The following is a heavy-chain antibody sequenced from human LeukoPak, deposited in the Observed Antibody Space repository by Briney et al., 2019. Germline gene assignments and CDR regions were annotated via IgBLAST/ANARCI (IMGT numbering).Heavy chain of an antibody. Sequence: SVKVSCKASGYTFTSYYMHWVRQAPGQGLEWMGGIIPIFGTANYAQKFQGRVTITADESTSTAYMELSSLRSEDTAVYYCARNAVPDRPFSGMDVWGKGTTVTVSS. V-gene: IGHV1-69*13. CDR1: GYTFTSYY. CDR3: ARNAVPDRPFSGMDV. D-gene: IGHD2-2*01. J-gene: IGHJ6*04. CDR2: IIPIFGTA.